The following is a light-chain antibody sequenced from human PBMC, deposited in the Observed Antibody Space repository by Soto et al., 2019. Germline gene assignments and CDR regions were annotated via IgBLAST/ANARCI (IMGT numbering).Light chain of an antibody. CDR2: DAL. Sequence: DLQMTQSPSSLSASVGDRVTITCQASQDISNYLNWYQQKPGKAPKLLIYDALNLETGVPSRFSGSGSGTDFTFTISSLQPEDIATYYCQQYDNRPITFGQGTRLEIK. J-gene: IGKJ5*01. CDR1: QDISNY. V-gene: IGKV1-33*01. CDR3: QQYDNRPIT.